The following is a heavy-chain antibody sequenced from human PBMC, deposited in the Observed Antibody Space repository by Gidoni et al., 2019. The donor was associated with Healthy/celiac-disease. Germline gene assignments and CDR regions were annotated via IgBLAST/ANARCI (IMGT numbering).Heavy chain of an antibody. CDR1: GYTFTSYD. CDR3: ARYDSSGYFVDV. J-gene: IGHJ6*02. CDR2: MNPNSGNT. Sequence: QVQLVQSGAEVKKPGAPVTGSCKAAGYTFTSYDINWVRQATGQGLEWMGWMNPNSGNTGYAQKFQGRVTMTRNTSISTAYMELSSLRSEDTAVYYCARYDSSGYFVDVWGQGATVTVSS. V-gene: IGHV1-8*01. D-gene: IGHD3-22*01.